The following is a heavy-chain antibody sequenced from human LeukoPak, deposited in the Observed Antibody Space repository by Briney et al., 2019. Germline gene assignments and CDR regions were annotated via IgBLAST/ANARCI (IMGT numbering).Heavy chain of an antibody. CDR1: GFTFSTFA. J-gene: IGHJ3*02. Sequence: GGSLRLSCAASGFTFSTFAMIWVRQPPGKGLEWVSSIFPSGGEIHYADSVRGRFTISRDNSKNTLYLQMNSLKTEDTAVYYCTTDPTVVTLQGDAFDIWGQGTMVTVSS. V-gene: IGHV3-23*01. CDR2: IFPSGGEI. D-gene: IGHD4-23*01. CDR3: TTDPTVVTLQGDAFDI.